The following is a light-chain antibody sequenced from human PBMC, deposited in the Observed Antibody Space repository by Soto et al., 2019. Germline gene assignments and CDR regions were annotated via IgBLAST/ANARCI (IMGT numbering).Light chain of an antibody. V-gene: IGKV3-20*01. CDR2: GTS. CDR1: QTLSSSY. CDR3: QQYAASPFT. J-gene: IGKJ3*01. Sequence: EIVLTQSPGTLSLSPGERATLSCRASQTLSSSYLGWYQQKPGQAPRLLIYGTSSRATGIPGRFSGSGSGTDFTLTINRLEPEDFAVYYCQQYAASPFTFGPGTKVDFK.